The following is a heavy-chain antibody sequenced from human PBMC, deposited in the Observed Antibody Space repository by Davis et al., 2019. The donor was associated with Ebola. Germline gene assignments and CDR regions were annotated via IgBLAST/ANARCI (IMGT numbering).Heavy chain of an antibody. CDR1: GYTFSSFW. CDR3: ARGDYYDSSGYYYGATFDY. D-gene: IGHD3-22*01. CDR2: ISSSGAVR. V-gene: IGHV3-21*01. J-gene: IGHJ4*02. Sequence: GGSLRLSCKGSGYTFSSFWMNWVRQAPGKGLEWVSSISSSGAVRYYADSVKGRFTISRDNAKNSLYLQMNSLRAEDTAVYYCARGDYYDSSGYYYGATFDYWGQGALVTVSS.